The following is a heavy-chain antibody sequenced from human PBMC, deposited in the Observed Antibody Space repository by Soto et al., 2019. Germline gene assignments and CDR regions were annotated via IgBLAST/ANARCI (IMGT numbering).Heavy chain of an antibody. J-gene: IGHJ6*02. V-gene: IGHV1-18*01. CDR2: ISTYNGNT. Sequence: AASVKVSCKASGYTFTNYGINWVRQAPGQGLEWMGWISTYNGNTNYAQNLQGGVTMTTDTSTSTAYMELRSLRSDDTAVYYCARGGYNHGYGRYYYYGIDVWGQGTTVTVSS. CDR3: ARGGYNHGYGRYYYYGIDV. D-gene: IGHD5-18*01. CDR1: GYTFTNYG.